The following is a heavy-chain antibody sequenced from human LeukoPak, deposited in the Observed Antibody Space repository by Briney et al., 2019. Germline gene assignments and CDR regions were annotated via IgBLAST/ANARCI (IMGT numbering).Heavy chain of an antibody. Sequence: GGSLRLSCAASGFAFSNYAMNWVRQTPGKGLEWVSTISSGGSSTYYADSVKGRFTISRDTSKNTLYLQMNSLRAEDTAVYYCATFGGSSSSDYFDYWGQGTLVTVSS. CDR1: GFAFSNYA. V-gene: IGHV3-23*01. CDR3: ATFGGSSSSDYFDY. CDR2: ISSGGSST. J-gene: IGHJ4*02. D-gene: IGHD6-6*01.